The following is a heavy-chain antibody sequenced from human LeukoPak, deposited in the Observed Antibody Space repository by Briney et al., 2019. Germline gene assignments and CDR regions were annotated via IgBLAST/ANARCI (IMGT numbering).Heavy chain of an antibody. CDR2: INPSGGST. D-gene: IGHD3-22*01. CDR1: GYTFTGYY. CDR3: ARVRPNSYDSSGSFDY. V-gene: IGHV1-46*01. Sequence: SVKPSCTASGYTFTGYYMRWGRQAPGQGLEWMGIINPSGGSTSHAQKFQGRVTMTRDTSTSTVYMELSSLRSEDTAVYYCARVRPNSYDSSGSFDYWGQGTLVTVSS. J-gene: IGHJ4*02.